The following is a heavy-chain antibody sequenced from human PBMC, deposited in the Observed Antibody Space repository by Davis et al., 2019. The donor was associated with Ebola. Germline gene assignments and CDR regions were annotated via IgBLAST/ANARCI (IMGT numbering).Heavy chain of an antibody. CDR2: IYYSGST. D-gene: IGHD3-22*01. CDR3: AKAYDSSGYAWFGP. Sequence: SETLSLTCAVYGGSFSAYYWSWIRQPPGKGLEWIGSIYYSGSTYYNPSLKSRVTISVDTSKNQFSLKLSSVTAADTAVYFCAKAYDSSGYAWFGPWGQGTLVTVSS. J-gene: IGHJ5*02. CDR1: GGSFSAYY. V-gene: IGHV4-34*01.